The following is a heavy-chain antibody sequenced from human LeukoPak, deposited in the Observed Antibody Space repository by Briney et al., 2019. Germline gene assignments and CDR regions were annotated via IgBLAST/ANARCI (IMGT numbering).Heavy chain of an antibody. D-gene: IGHD4-17*01. Sequence: SVKVSCKASGGTFSSYAISWVRQAPGQGLEWMGGIIPIFGIANYAQKFQGRVTITADESTSTAYMELSSLRSEDTAVYYCAREGDYGDYYWFDPWGQGTLVTVSS. CDR1: GGTFSSYA. V-gene: IGHV1-69*13. CDR3: AREGDYGDYYWFDP. CDR2: IIPIFGIA. J-gene: IGHJ5*02.